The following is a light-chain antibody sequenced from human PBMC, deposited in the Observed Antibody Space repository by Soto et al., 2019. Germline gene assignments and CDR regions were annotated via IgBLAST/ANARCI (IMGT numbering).Light chain of an antibody. V-gene: IGKV3-20*01. Sequence: EIVLTQSPATLSLSPWETATLSCRASQSVSNNYLAWYQQKPGQAPRLLIYGESSRATGIPDRLSGSGSGTDLNLTISRLEPEDFAVYYCQQYGSSPWTFGQGTKVDIK. CDR2: GES. J-gene: IGKJ1*01. CDR1: QSVSNNY. CDR3: QQYGSSPWT.